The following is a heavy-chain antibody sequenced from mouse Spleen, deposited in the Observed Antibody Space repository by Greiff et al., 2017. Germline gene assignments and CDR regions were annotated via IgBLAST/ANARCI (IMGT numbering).Heavy chain of an antibody. J-gene: IGHJ4*01. V-gene: IGHV2-6-7*01. CDR3: ARIIYYGNYYYAMDY. CDR2: IWGDGST. D-gene: IGHD2-1*01. Sequence: VKLEESGPGLVAPSQSLSITCTVSGFSLTGYGVNWVRQPPGKGLEWLGMIWGDGSTDYNSALKSRLSISKDNSKSQVFLKMNSLQTDDTARYYCARIIYYGNYYYAMDYWGQGTSVTVSS. CDR1: GFSLTGYG.